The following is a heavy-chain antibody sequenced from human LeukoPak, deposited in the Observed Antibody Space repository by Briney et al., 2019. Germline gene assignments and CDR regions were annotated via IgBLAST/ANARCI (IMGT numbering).Heavy chain of an antibody. J-gene: IGHJ5*02. CDR1: GFTFSSYA. CDR2: ISGSGGST. Sequence: HPGGSLRLSCAASGFTFSSYAMSWVRQAPGKGLEWVSAISGSGGSTYYADSVKGRFTISRDNSKNTLYLQMNSLRAEDTAVYYCAKEPLSGYSSSWFRGGDWFDPWGQGTLVTVSS. D-gene: IGHD6-13*01. V-gene: IGHV3-23*01. CDR3: AKEPLSGYSSSWFRGGDWFDP.